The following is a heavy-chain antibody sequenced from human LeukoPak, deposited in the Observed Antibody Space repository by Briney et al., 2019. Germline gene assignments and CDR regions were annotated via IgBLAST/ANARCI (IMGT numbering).Heavy chain of an antibody. D-gene: IGHD1-26*01. Sequence: TGGSLRLSCAASGFTFSDYYMNWIRQAPGKGLEWVSYISSSGSTIYYADSVKGRFTISRDNAKNSLYLQMNSLRAEDTAVYYCAREIRGYSYFDYWGQGTLVTVSS. J-gene: IGHJ4*02. V-gene: IGHV3-11*01. CDR2: ISSSGSTI. CDR1: GFTFSDYY. CDR3: AREIRGYSYFDY.